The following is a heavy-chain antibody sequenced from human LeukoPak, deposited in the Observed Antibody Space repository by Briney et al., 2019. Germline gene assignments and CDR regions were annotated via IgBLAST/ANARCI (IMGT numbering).Heavy chain of an antibody. CDR3: ARTYCGGDCRGYYYHYYMDV. D-gene: IGHD2-21*02. V-gene: IGHV4-39*01. CDR1: GGSISSSSYY. CDR2: IYYSGST. J-gene: IGHJ6*03. Sequence: SETLSLTCTVSGGSISSSSYYWGWLRQPPGKGLEWIESIYYSGSTYYNPSLKSRVTISVDTSKNQFSLKLSSVTAADTAVYYCARTYCGGDCRGYYYHYYMDVWGKGTTVTISS.